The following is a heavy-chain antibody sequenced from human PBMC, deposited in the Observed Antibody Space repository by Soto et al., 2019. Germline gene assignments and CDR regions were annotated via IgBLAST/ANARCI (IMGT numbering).Heavy chain of an antibody. J-gene: IGHJ4*02. D-gene: IGHD3-10*01. CDR2: IYHSGNT. CDR1: GGSISIDNW. Sequence: PSETLSLTCSFSGGSISIDNWCSCVRQTPGMGLEWIGEIYHSGNTNYNPSLKSRVSMSVDKSKNQFSLKVTSVTAADTALYYCARLSASSKLRGVVINWGQGTLVTVSS. V-gene: IGHV4-4*02. CDR3: ARLSASSKLRGVVIN.